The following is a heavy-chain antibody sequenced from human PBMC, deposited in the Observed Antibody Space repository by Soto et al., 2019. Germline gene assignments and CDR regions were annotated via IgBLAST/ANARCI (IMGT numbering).Heavy chain of an antibody. D-gene: IGHD2-8*01. V-gene: IGHV3-30*18. J-gene: IGHJ4*02. CDR1: GFTFRSYG. CDR2: ISYDGSNK. CDR3: AKIFVGCTHAVCRVD. Sequence: GGSLRLACAASGFTFRSYGMHWVRQAPGKGLEWVAVISYDGSNKYHADSVKGRFTISRDNSKNTLYLQMNSLRAEDTAVYYCAKIFVGCTHAVCRVDWGPGPLVTL.